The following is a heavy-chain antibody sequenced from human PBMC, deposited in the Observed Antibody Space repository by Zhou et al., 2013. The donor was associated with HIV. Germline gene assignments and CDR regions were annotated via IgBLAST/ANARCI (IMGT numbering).Heavy chain of an antibody. J-gene: IGHJ6*02. CDR2: ISPYTDNT. D-gene: IGHD3-10*01. CDR1: GYIFTSYG. Sequence: QVQLVQSGAEVKTPGASVKVSCKASGYIFTSYGISWVRQVPGQGLEWMGWISPYTDNTNYAQKFQGRVTMTAETTTRTAYMELRSLRSDDTAVYFCAREGGHGSGRSQYYYYGMDVWGQGTTVIVSS. V-gene: IGHV1-18*01. CDR3: AREGGHGSGRSQYYYYGMDV.